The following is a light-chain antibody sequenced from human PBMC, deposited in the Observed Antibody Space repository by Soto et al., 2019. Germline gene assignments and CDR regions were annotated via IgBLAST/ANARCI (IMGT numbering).Light chain of an antibody. CDR3: LLSYNGPYV. CDR2: DTT. CDR1: TGAVTNGHY. J-gene: IGLJ1*01. V-gene: IGLV7-46*01. Sequence: QAVVTQETSLSVSPGWTVTLTCGYSTGAVTNGHYPYWFQQKPGQAPRTLIYDTTNRHSWTPARFSGSLLGGKAALTLSGAQPEDEAEYYCLLSYNGPYVFGTGTKLTVL.